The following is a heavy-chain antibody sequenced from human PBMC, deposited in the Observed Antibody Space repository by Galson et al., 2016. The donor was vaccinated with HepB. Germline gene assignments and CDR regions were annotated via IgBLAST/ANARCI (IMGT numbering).Heavy chain of an antibody. D-gene: IGHD1-26*01. J-gene: IGHJ4*02. V-gene: IGHV4-4*02. CDR3: ARGTLGTTATMAFDY. CDR2: IYQTVTA. Sequence: ETLSLTCAVSGASITNDYWWSWVRQSPEKGFEWLGEIYQTVTANYNPSFTRRATISVDTSKNQISLWLDSVTAADTAVYYCARGTLGTTATMAFDYWGQGTLVGVSS. CDR1: GASITNDYW.